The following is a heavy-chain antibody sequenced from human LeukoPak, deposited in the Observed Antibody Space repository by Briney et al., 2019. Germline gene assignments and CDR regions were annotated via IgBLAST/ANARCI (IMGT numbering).Heavy chain of an antibody. Sequence: PGGSLRLSCAASGFTFSSYAMSWVRQAPGKGLERVSVISGSGGSTYYADSVKGRFTISRDNSKNTLYLQMNSLRAEDTAVYYCAKSRSLVGLWDWFDPWGQGTLVTVSS. D-gene: IGHD2-15*01. CDR3: AKSRSLVGLWDWFDP. CDR1: GFTFSSYA. CDR2: ISGSGGST. J-gene: IGHJ5*02. V-gene: IGHV3-23*01.